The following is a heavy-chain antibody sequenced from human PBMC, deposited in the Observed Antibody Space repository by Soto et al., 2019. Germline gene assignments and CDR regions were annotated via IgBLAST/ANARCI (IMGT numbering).Heavy chain of an antibody. V-gene: IGHV3-30*18. CDR2: ISDDGRNK. Sequence: QVQLVESGGGAVQPGRSLRLSCAASGFTFSNYGMHWVRQAPGKGLEWVAVISDDGRNKYYVDSVKGRFTISRDNSKNTVYLQMNSLRGDDSAVFYCAKVLNAFGSGLDSWGQGTLVTVSS. D-gene: IGHD3-3*01. J-gene: IGHJ4*02. CDR1: GFTFSNYG. CDR3: AKVLNAFGSGLDS.